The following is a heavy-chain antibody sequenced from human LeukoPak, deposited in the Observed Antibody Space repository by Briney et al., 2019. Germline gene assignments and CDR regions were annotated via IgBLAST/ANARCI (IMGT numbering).Heavy chain of an antibody. J-gene: IGHJ4*02. CDR1: GITFSSYS. CDR3: ARGGLSIMGY. V-gene: IGHV3-48*01. Sequence: PGGSLRLSCGASGITFSSYSMNWVRQAPGKGLEWVSYISSSGSTKYYADSVKSRFTVSRDNARNSLYLQMNSLRAEDTAVYFCARGGLSIMGYWGQGTLVTVSS. CDR2: ISSSGSTK. D-gene: IGHD2/OR15-2a*01.